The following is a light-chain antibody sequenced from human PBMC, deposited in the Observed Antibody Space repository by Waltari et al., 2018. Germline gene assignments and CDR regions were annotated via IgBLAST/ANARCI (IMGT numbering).Light chain of an antibody. CDR3: RQRRNWPLT. CDR2: DAS. CDR1: QRVGTY. V-gene: IGKV3-11*01. Sequence: EIVCTQSPAVLSSSPGERATLSCSPSQRVGTYLACYHQRPGQSPILLIYDASYRATVIPARFSGRGAETDFTLTISSLQPEDFAVYDCRQRRNWPLTFGGGTRVQI. J-gene: IGKJ4*02.